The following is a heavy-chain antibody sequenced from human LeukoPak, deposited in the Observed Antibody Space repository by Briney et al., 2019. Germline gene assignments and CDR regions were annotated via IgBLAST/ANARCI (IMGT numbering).Heavy chain of an antibody. CDR2: ISYDGSNK. D-gene: IGHD6-19*01. CDR3: ARESIAVAGEEEPDGEIHGDAFDI. Sequence: GGSLRLSCAVSGFTFSSNHMSWVRQAPGKGLEWVAVISYDGSNKYYADSVKGRFTISRDNSKNTLYLQMNSLRAEDTAVYYCARESIAVAGEEEPDGEIHGDAFDIWGQGTMVTVSS. J-gene: IGHJ3*02. CDR1: GFTFSSNH. V-gene: IGHV3-30-3*01.